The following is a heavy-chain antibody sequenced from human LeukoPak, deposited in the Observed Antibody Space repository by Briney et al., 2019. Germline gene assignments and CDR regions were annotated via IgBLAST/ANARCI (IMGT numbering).Heavy chain of an antibody. D-gene: IGHD4-17*01. Sequence: GGSLRLFCAASGFTFSSYWMHWVRQAPGKGLVWVSRINSDGSSTSYADSVKGRFTISRDNAKNTLYLQVNSLRAEDTAVYYCARDQDYGDYGYAFDIWGQGTMVTVSS. CDR3: ARDQDYGDYGYAFDI. J-gene: IGHJ3*02. CDR2: INSDGSST. V-gene: IGHV3-74*01. CDR1: GFTFSSYW.